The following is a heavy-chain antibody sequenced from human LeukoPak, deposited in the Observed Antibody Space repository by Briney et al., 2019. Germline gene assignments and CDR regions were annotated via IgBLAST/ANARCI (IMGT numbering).Heavy chain of an antibody. V-gene: IGHV4-34*01. J-gene: IGHJ4*02. CDR1: GGSFSGYY. Sequence: PSETLSLTCAVYGGSFSGYYWSWIRQPPGKGLEWIGEINHSGSTYYNPSLKSRVTISVDTSKNQFSLKLSSVTAADTAVYYCAREYYDILTGYYNALDYWGQGTLVTVSS. CDR2: INHSGST. CDR3: AREYYDILTGYYNALDY. D-gene: IGHD3-9*01.